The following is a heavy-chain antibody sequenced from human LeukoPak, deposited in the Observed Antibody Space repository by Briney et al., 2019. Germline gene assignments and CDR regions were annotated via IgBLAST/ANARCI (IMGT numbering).Heavy chain of an antibody. J-gene: IGHJ5*02. CDR2: VAGAGDT. V-gene: IGHV3-13*01. CDR1: GFTFSSYD. D-gene: IGHD3-10*01. Sequence: GGSLRLSCAASGFTFSSYDMRWVRQATGRGLEWVSGVAGAGDTYYADSVKGRFTISRENGKNSLYLQMNSLRAGDTAVYYCARGGIRGVTWNWLDPWGQGTLVTVSS. CDR3: ARGGIRGVTWNWLDP.